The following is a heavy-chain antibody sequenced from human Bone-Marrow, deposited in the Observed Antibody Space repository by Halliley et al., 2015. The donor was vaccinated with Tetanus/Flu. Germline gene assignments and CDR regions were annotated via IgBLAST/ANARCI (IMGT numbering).Heavy chain of an antibody. CDR3: AKDQGGSYYASFEY. J-gene: IGHJ4*02. V-gene: IGHV3-30*18. CDR2: IFFDGSNK. Sequence: IFFDGSNKSYADSVQGRFSTYRDISNNTLYLQMNSLGVEDTAVYYCAKDQGGSYYASFEYWGQGTPVPVSS. D-gene: IGHD1-26*01.